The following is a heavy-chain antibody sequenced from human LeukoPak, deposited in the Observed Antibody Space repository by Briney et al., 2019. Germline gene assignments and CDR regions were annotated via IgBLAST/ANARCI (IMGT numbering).Heavy chain of an antibody. V-gene: IGHV3-9*01. CDR2: ISWNSGSI. J-gene: IGHJ3*02. CDR3: AKPLTYYYDSSGYPDAFDI. CDR1: GFTFDDYA. D-gene: IGHD3-22*01. Sequence: GGSLRLSCAASGFTFDDYAMHWVRQAPGKGLEWVSGISWNSGSIGYADSVKGRFTISRDNAKNSLYLQMNSLRAEGTALYYCAKPLTYYYDSSGYPDAFDIWGQGTMVTVSS.